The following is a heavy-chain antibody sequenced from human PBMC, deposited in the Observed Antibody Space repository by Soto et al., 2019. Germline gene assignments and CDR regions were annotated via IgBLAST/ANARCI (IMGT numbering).Heavy chain of an antibody. J-gene: IGHJ6*02. CDR1: GGTFSSYA. D-gene: IGHD6-19*01. CDR2: IIPIFGTA. CDR3: ATHSSGSGSYYYGMDV. Sequence: QVQLVQSGAEVKKPGSSVKVSCKASGGTFSSYAISWVRQAPGQGLEWMGGIIPIFGTANYAQKFQGRVTMTADESTSTADMELSSLRSEDTAVYYCATHSSGSGSYYYGMDVWGQGTTVTVSS. V-gene: IGHV1-69*12.